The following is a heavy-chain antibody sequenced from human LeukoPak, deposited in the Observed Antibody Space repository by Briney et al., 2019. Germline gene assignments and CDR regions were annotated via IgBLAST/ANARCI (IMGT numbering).Heavy chain of an antibody. CDR3: ARASGKGSGSGY. Sequence: GGPLRLSCAASGFTFSSYSMNWVRQAPGKGLEWVSSISSSSSYIYYADSVKGRFTISRDNAKNSLYLQMNSLRAEDTAVYYCARASGKGSGSGYWGQGTLVTVSS. CDR2: ISSSSSYI. CDR1: GFTFSSYS. V-gene: IGHV3-21*01. D-gene: IGHD6-19*01. J-gene: IGHJ4*02.